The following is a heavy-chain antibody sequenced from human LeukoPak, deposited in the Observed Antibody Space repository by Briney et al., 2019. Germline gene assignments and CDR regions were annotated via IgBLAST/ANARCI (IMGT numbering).Heavy chain of an antibody. Sequence: SETLSLTCSVSGGSISRSHYYWDWIRQPPGKGLEWVGNIYESGSAYYSPSFKSRVTISVDTSKNQFSLKLYSVTAADTAVYFCARAVSGRFDYWGQGTLVTVSS. V-gene: IGHV4-39*01. D-gene: IGHD6-19*01. CDR3: ARAVSGRFDY. CDR1: GGSISRSHYY. CDR2: IYESGSA. J-gene: IGHJ4*02.